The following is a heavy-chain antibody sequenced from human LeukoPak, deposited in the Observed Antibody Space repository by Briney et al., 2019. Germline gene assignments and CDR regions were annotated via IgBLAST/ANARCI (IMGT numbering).Heavy chain of an antibody. Sequence: GGSLRLSCAASGFTFSSYSMNWVRQAPGKGLEWVSYISSSSSTIYYADSVKGRFTISRDNAKNSLYLQMNSLRAEDTAVYYCARVMREQLAHMDVWGKGTTVTVSS. CDR2: ISSSSSTI. CDR3: ARVMREQLAHMDV. CDR1: GFTFSSYS. V-gene: IGHV3-48*01. D-gene: IGHD6-13*01. J-gene: IGHJ6*03.